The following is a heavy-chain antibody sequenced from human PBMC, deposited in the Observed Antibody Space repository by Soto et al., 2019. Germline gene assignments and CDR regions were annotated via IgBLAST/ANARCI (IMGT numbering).Heavy chain of an antibody. Sequence: QLQLQESGPGLVKPSETLSLTCTVSGGSISSSSYYWGWIRQPPGKGLEWIGSIYYSGSTYYNPTLNSRFTTPVDTPKTQSPLERSSVTAADTAVYYCATLWFGEGNYWGQGTLVTVSS. CDR1: GGSISSSSYY. D-gene: IGHD3-10*01. CDR3: ATLWFGEGNY. J-gene: IGHJ4*02. CDR2: IYYSGST. V-gene: IGHV4-39*01.